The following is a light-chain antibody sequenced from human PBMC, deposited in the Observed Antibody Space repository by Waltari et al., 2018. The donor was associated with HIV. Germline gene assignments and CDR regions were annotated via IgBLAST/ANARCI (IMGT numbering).Light chain of an antibody. CDR1: QCIGSS. CDR2: YAS. V-gene: IGKV6D-21*02. J-gene: IGKJ2*01. CDR3: QQSSSLPQT. Sequence: EIVLTQSPDFQSVTPNEKVTITCRASQCIGSSLHRYQQKPDQSPTRLFKYASRSISGVPARFSSSGSRTDFTLTINSLEAEDTAAYYCQQSSSLPQTFGQGTKLEIK.